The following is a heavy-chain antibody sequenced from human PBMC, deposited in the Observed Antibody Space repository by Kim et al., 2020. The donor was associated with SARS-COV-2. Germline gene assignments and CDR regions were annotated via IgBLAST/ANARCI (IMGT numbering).Heavy chain of an antibody. J-gene: IGHJ5*02. CDR3: ARAREIAFGP. Sequence: SETLSLTCTVSGYSISACSYWGGLRQPPGKALELTVNFYHGGSPYYNPSLRSRFTISEDSSKNQFSLRLNSVTATDTAVYYCARAREIAFGPWGQGTLVT. CDR2: FYHGGSP. V-gene: IGHV4-38-2*02. D-gene: IGHD2-21*01. CDR1: GYSISACSY.